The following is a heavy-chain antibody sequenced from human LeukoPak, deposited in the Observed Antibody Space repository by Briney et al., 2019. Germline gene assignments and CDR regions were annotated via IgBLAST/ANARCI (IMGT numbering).Heavy chain of an antibody. Sequence: ASVKVSCKASGYTFTDYYLHWVRQAPGQGLEWMGWINCNSGGTNFAPKFRGRVTMTRDTSITTAYMELSELTSDDTAVYYCSRSGAGENDYWGQGTLVTVSS. CDR2: INCNSGGT. CDR1: GYTFTDYY. J-gene: IGHJ4*02. CDR3: SRSGAGENDY. V-gene: IGHV1-2*02. D-gene: IGHD3-10*01.